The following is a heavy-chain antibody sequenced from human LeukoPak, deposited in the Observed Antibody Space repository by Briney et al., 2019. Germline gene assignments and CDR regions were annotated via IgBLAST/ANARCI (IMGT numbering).Heavy chain of an antibody. CDR1: GYTLTELS. V-gene: IGHV1-24*01. CDR2: FGPEDGET. Sequence: ASVKVSCKVSGYTLTELSMHWVRQAPGKGLEWMGGFGPEDGETIYAQKFQGRVTMTEDTSTDTAYMELSSLRSEDTAVYYCAIRTTGSYSKHFDYWGQGTLVTVSS. J-gene: IGHJ4*02. CDR3: AIRTTGSYSKHFDY. D-gene: IGHD1-26*01.